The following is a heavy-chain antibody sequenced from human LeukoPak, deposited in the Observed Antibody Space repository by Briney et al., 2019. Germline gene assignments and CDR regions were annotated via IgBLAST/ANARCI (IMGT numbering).Heavy chain of an antibody. CDR2: IYYSGST. J-gene: IGHJ4*01. Sequence: SETLSLTCTVSGGSITSGSFYWTWIRQPAGKGLEWIGYIYYSGSTNYNPSLKSRVTISVDTSKNQFSLKLSSVTAADTAVYYCARGSHDYGDYWTDYXXXXXXXTVSS. D-gene: IGHD4-17*01. CDR1: GGSITSGSFY. V-gene: IGHV4-61*10. CDR3: ARGSHDYGDYWTDY.